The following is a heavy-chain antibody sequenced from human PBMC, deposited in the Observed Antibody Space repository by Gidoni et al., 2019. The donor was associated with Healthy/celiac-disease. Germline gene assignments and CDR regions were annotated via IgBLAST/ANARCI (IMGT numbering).Heavy chain of an antibody. CDR2: INHSGST. V-gene: IGHV4-34*01. CDR1: GGSFSGYY. CDR3: ARLGGVGRITMVRGVKYYFDY. Sequence: QVQLQQWGAGLLKPSETLSLTCAVYGGSFSGYYWSWSRQPPGKGLEWIGEINHSGSTNYNPSLKSRVTISVDTSKNQFSLKLSSVTAADTAVYYCARLGGVGRITMVRGVKYYFDYWGQGTLVTVSS. D-gene: IGHD3-10*01. J-gene: IGHJ4*02.